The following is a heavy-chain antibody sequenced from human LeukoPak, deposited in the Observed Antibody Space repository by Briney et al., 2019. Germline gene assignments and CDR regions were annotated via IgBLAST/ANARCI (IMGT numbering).Heavy chain of an antibody. CDR2: IYPGDSDT. CDR3: ARQGGSYFSYYYMDV. CDR1: GYMFNNFW. J-gene: IGHJ6*03. Sequence: GESLKISCKGVGYMFNNFWIAWVRQMPGKGLEWMGIIYPGDSDTRYSPSFQGQVTISADKSISTAYLQWSSLKASDTAMYYCARQGGSYFSYYYMDVWGKGTTVTISS. D-gene: IGHD1-26*01. V-gene: IGHV5-51*01.